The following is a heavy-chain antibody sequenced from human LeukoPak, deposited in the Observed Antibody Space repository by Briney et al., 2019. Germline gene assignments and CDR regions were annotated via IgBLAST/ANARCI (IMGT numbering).Heavy chain of an antibody. CDR3: AKAMGMGIAAAGDQH. J-gene: IGHJ1*01. CDR1: GFTFSSYA. D-gene: IGHD6-13*01. Sequence: GGSLRLSCAASGFTFSSYAMNWVRQAPGKGLEWVSSISSSSSYIYYADSVKGRFTISRDNAKNSLYLQMNSLRAEDTALYYCAKAMGMGIAAAGDQHWGQGTLVTVSS. CDR2: ISSSSSYI. V-gene: IGHV3-21*04.